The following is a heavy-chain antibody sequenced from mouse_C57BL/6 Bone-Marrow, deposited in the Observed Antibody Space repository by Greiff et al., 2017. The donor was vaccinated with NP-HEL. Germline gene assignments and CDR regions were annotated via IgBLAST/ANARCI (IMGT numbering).Heavy chain of an antibody. CDR3: ARLFYITTVVATGRYFDY. V-gene: IGHV1-42*01. D-gene: IGHD1-1*01. Sequence: VQLQQSGPELVKPGASVKISCKASGYSFTGYYMNWVKQSPEKSLEWIGEINPSTGGTTYNQKFKAKATLTVDKSSSTAYMQLKSLTSEDSAVYYGARLFYITTVVATGRYFDYWGQGTTLTVSS. CDR1: GYSFTGYY. CDR2: INPSTGGT. J-gene: IGHJ2*01.